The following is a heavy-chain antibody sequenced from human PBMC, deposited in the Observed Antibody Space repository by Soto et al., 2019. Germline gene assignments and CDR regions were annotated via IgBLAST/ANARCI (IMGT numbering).Heavy chain of an antibody. V-gene: IGHV4-59*01. CDR1: GGSISSYY. Sequence: SETLSLTCTVSGGSISSYYWSWIRQPPGKGLEWIGYIYYSGSTNYNPSLKSRVTISVDTSKNQFSLKLSSVTAADTAVYYCARGGAVAGPHYYYYMDVWGKGTTVTVSS. CDR2: IYYSGST. J-gene: IGHJ6*03. CDR3: ARGGAVAGPHYYYYMDV. D-gene: IGHD6-19*01.